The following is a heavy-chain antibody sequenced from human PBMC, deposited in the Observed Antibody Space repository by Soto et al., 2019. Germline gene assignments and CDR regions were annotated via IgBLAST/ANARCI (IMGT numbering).Heavy chain of an antibody. D-gene: IGHD5-12*01. CDR2: IWYDGSNK. Sequence: QVQLVESGGGVVQPGRSLRLSCAASGFTFSSYGMHWVRQAPGKGLEWVAVIWYDGSNKYYADSVKGRFTISRDNSKNTLYLQMNGLRAEDTAVYYCARVVRAGGYSGYDSYYYYGMDVWGQGTTVTVSS. CDR1: GFTFSSYG. V-gene: IGHV3-33*01. J-gene: IGHJ6*02. CDR3: ARVVRAGGYSGYDSYYYYGMDV.